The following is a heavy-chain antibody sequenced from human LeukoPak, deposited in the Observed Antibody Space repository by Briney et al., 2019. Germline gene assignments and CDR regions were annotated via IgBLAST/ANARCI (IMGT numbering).Heavy chain of an antibody. CDR2: MNPNSGNT. J-gene: IGHJ4*02. V-gene: IGHV1-8*01. D-gene: IGHD3-9*01. Sequence: ASVKVSCEASGYTFTSYDVNWVRQATGQGLEWMGWMNPNSGNTGYAQKFQGRVTMTRNTSISTAYMELSSLRSEDTAVYYCARAADYDILTGSTPGDYWGQGTLVTVSS. CDR3: ARAADYDILTGSTPGDY. CDR1: GYTFTSYD.